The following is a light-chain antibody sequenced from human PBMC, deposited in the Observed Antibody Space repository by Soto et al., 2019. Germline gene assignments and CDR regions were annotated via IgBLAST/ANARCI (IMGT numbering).Light chain of an antibody. CDR2: KAS. J-gene: IGKJ1*01. CDR3: QQYYSIPPT. Sequence: DIHMTQSPSTRSASVGDRFTITCRASQTISSWLAWYQQKPGKAPKLLIYKASTLKSGVPSRFSGSGSGTEFTLTISSLQAEDVAVYYCQQYYSIPPTFGQGTKVDIK. CDR1: QTISSW. V-gene: IGKV1-5*03.